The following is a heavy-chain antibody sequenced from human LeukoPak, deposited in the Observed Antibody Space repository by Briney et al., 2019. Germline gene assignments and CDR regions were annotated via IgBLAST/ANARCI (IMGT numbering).Heavy chain of an antibody. Sequence: ASVKVSCKASGYTFTSYDINWVRQATGQGLEWMGWMNPNSGNTGYAQKFQGRVTMTRNTSISTAYMELSSLRSEDTAVYYCARVVYCSSTSCPHYYYYYMDVWGKGTTVTTSS. J-gene: IGHJ6*03. V-gene: IGHV1-8*01. D-gene: IGHD2-2*01. CDR3: ARVVYCSSTSCPHYYYYYMDV. CDR2: MNPNSGNT. CDR1: GYTFTSYD.